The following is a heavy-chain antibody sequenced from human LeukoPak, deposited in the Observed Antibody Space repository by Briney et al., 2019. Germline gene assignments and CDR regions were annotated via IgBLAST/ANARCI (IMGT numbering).Heavy chain of an antibody. D-gene: IGHD1-26*01. V-gene: IGHV7-4-1*02. Sequence: ASVKVSCKASGYTFTSYTMNWVRQAPGQGLEWMGWINTNTGNPTYAQGFTGRFVFSLDTSVSTAYLQISRLKAADTAVYYCARTPTTRAFARFDYWGQGTLVTVSS. J-gene: IGHJ4*02. CDR1: GYTFTSYT. CDR2: INTNTGNP. CDR3: ARTPTTRAFARFDY.